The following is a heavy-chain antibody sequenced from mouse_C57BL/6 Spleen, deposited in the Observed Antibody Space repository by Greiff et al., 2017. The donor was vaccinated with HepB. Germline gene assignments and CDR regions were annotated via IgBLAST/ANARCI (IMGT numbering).Heavy chain of an antibody. J-gene: IGHJ4*01. D-gene: IGHD1-1*02. CDR3: ARHGPLWDAMDY. CDR2: IWSDGST. CDR1: GFSLTSYG. Sequence: VMLVESGPGLVAPSQSLSITCTVSGFSLTSYGVHWVRQPPGKGLEWLVVIWSDGSTTYNSALKSRLSISKDNSKSQVFLKMNRLQTDDTAMYYCARHGPLWDAMDYWGQGTSVTVSS. V-gene: IGHV2-6-1*01.